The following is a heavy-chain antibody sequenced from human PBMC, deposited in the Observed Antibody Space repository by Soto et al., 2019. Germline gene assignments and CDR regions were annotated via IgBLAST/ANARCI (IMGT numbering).Heavy chain of an antibody. V-gene: IGHV2-5*01. Sequence: QITLKESGPTLVKPTQTLTLTCTFSGFSLSTSGMGVGWIRQPPGKDLEWLALIYWNDDKRYSPSLRNRLTITKDTSKNQVVLTMTNMDPVDTGTYYCTHFSGYEQFEYWGQGTLVTVSS. CDR1: GFSLSTSGMG. CDR3: THFSGYEQFEY. D-gene: IGHD5-12*01. CDR2: IYWNDDK. J-gene: IGHJ4*02.